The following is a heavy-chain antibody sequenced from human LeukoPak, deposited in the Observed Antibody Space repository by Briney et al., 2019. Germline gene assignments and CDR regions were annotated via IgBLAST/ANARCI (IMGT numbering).Heavy chain of an antibody. CDR2: IYYSGST. D-gene: IGHD5-18*01. V-gene: IGHV4-39*01. CDR1: GGSISSSSYY. Sequence: SETLSLTCTVSGGSISSSSYYWGWIRQPPGKGLEWIGSIYYSGSTYYNPSLKSRVTISVDTSKNQFSLKLSSVTAADTAVYYCARHGSGYNYGPFDSWGQGTLVTVSS. J-gene: IGHJ4*02. CDR3: ARHGSGYNYGPFDS.